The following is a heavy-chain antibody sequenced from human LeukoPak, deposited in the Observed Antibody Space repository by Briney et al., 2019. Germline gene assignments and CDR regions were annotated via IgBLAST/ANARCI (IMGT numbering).Heavy chain of an antibody. Sequence: PSETLSLTCTVSGGSISSYYWSWIRQPPGKALEWIGYIYYSGSTNYNSSLKSRVTISIDTSKNQFSLKLSSVTAADTAVYYCARVDYYYYMDVWGKGTTVTVSS. CDR1: GGSISSYY. CDR3: ARVDYYYYMDV. J-gene: IGHJ6*03. V-gene: IGHV4-59*01. CDR2: IYYSGST.